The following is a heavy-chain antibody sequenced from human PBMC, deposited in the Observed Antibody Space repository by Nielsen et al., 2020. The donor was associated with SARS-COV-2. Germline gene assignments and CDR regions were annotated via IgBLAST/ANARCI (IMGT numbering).Heavy chain of an antibody. CDR2: INPDGSEK. V-gene: IGHV3-7*01. D-gene: IGHD3-3*01. CDR3: ARAGARTIFGVVIADYGMDV. Sequence: GGSLRLSCAASGFTSSSNWMTWVRQAPGKGLEWVATINPDGSEKYYVDSVKGRFTISRDNSKNTLYLQMNSLRAEDTAVYYCARAGARTIFGVVIADYGMDVWGQGTTVTVSS. J-gene: IGHJ6*02. CDR1: GFTSSSNW.